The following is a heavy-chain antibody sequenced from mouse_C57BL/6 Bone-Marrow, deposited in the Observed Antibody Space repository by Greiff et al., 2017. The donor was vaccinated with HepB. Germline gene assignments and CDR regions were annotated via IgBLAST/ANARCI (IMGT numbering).Heavy chain of an antibody. D-gene: IGHD2-3*01. CDR2: ISNGGGST. Sequence: EVKLMESGGGLVQPGGSLKLSCAASGFTFSDYYMYWVRQTPEKRLEWVAYISNGGGSTYYPDTVKGRFTISRDNAKNTLYLQMSRLKSEDTAMYYCARQDGYPFYAMDYWGQGTSVTVSS. CDR1: GFTFSDYY. V-gene: IGHV5-12*01. J-gene: IGHJ4*01. CDR3: ARQDGYPFYAMDY.